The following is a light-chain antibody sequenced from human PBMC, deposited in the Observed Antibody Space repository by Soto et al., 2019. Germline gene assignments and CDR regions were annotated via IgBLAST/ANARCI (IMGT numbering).Light chain of an antibody. J-gene: IGKJ1*01. CDR2: GAS. Sequence: EIVMTQSPATVSVSLGERATLSCRASQSVKSNLAWYQQKPGQAPRLLIYGASSRASYIPGRFSGSGYGTEFTLTISRLQSEDFAVYYCQQRSNWPTFGQGTKVDI. CDR3: QQRSNWPT. V-gene: IGKV3-15*01. CDR1: QSVKSN.